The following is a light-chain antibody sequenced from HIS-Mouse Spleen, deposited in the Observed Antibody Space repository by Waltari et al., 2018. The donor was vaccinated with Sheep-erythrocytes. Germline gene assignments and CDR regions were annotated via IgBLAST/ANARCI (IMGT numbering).Light chain of an antibody. CDR2: EGS. CDR1: SSHVGRYHL. Sequence: QSALTQPAAVSGYPGQSLTLPCTGTSSHVGRYHLVSWYQQHPGKAPKLMIYEGSKRPSGVSNRFSGSKSGNTASLTISGLQAEDEADYYCCSYAGSSTPWVFGGGTKLTVL. CDR3: CSYAGSSTPWV. J-gene: IGLJ3*02. V-gene: IGLV2-23*01.